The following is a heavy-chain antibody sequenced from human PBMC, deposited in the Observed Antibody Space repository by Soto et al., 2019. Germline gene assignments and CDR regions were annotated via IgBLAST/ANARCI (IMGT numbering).Heavy chain of an antibody. Sequence: GGSLRLSCAASGFTFSSYGMHWVRQAPGKGLEWVAVIWYDGSNKYYADSVKGRFTISRDNSKNTLYLQMNSLRAEDTAVYYCARDRRLYGMDVWGQGTTVTVSS. J-gene: IGHJ6*02. V-gene: IGHV3-33*01. CDR3: ARDRRLYGMDV. CDR1: GFTFSSYG. CDR2: IWYDGSNK.